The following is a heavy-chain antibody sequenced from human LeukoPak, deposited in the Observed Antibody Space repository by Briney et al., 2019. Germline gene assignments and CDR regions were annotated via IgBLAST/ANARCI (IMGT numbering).Heavy chain of an antibody. Sequence: PGGSLRLSCAASGFTFSSYEMNWVRQAPGKGLEWVSYISSSGSTIYYVDSVKGRFTISRDNAKNSLYLQMNSLRAEDTAAYYCAREELLNGMDVWGQGTTVTVSS. CDR3: AREELLNGMDV. CDR2: ISSSGSTI. D-gene: IGHD1-26*01. J-gene: IGHJ6*02. CDR1: GFTFSSYE. V-gene: IGHV3-48*03.